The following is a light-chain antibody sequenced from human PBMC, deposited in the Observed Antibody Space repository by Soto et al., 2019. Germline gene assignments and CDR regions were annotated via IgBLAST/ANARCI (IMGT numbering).Light chain of an antibody. Sequence: QSVLTQPASVSGSPGQSITISCTGTSSDVGGFNYVSWYQQHPGKAPKLMIYDVTNRPSGVSYRFSGSKSGNTASLTISGFQAEDEADYYCNSYTSSSTYVFGTGTKFTAL. CDR1: SSDVGGFNY. CDR2: DVT. CDR3: NSYTSSSTYV. J-gene: IGLJ1*01. V-gene: IGLV2-14*03.